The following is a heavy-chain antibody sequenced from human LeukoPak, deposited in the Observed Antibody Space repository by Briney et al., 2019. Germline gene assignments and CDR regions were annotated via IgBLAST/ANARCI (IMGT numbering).Heavy chain of an antibody. D-gene: IGHD4-17*01. CDR2: ISSSSSYI. Sequence: GGSLRLSCAASGFTFSSYSMSWVRQAPGKGLEWVSSISSSSSYIYYADSVKGRFTISRDNAKNSLYLQMNSLRAEDTAAYYCARNDYGDYVLFDYWGQGTLVTVSS. CDR1: GFTFSSYS. J-gene: IGHJ4*02. CDR3: ARNDYGDYVLFDY. V-gene: IGHV3-21*01.